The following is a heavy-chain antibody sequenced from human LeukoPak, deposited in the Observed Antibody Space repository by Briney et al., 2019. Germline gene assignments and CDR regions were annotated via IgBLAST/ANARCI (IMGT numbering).Heavy chain of an antibody. V-gene: IGHV4-4*09. Sequence: SETLSLTCTVSGGSISSDYWGWIRQPPGKGQGWVGYNHSTNNKPSPKSRVTISVDTSKNQFSLKLSSMTAADTAVYYCATAPSSGYYPDAFDIWGQGTMVTVSS. CDR3: ATAPSSGYYPDAFDI. CDR1: GGSISSDY. D-gene: IGHD3-22*01. J-gene: IGHJ3*02. CDR2: NHST.